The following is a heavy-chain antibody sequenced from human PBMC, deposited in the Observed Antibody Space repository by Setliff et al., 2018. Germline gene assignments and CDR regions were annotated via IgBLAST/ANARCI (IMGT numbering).Heavy chain of an antibody. V-gene: IGHV1-8*02. CDR2: MNPNSGNT. CDR3: ARTYYYDSSGYYFPWGRATYYYYYMDV. J-gene: IGHJ6*03. CDR1: GYTFTSYD. D-gene: IGHD3-22*01. Sequence: ASVKVSCKASGYTFTSYDINWVRQATGQGLEWMGWMNPNSGNTGYAQKFQGRVAMTRNTSISTAYMELSSLRSEDTAVYYCARTYYYDSSGYYFPWGRATYYYYYMDVWGKGTTVTVSS.